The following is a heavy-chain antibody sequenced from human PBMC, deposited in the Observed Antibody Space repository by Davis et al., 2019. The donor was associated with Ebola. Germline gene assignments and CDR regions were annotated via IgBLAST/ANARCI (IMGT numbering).Heavy chain of an antibody. D-gene: IGHD3-16*01. Sequence: ASVKVSCKASGGTFSSYTISWVRQAPGQGLEWMGRIIPNSGATKYAQKFQGRVTMTRDTSISTAYMELSSLTSDDTAVYYCARDDYVWGSPPFFDSWGQGTLVTVSS. CDR3: ARDDYVWGSPPFFDS. CDR2: IIPNSGAT. V-gene: IGHV1-2*06. CDR1: GGTFSSYT. J-gene: IGHJ4*02.